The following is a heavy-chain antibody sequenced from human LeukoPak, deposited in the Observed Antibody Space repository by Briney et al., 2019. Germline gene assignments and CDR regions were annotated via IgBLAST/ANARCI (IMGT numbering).Heavy chain of an antibody. D-gene: IGHD4-17*01. Sequence: GGSLRLSCAASGFTFNIYEMIWVRRAPGKGLEWVPYSSSSGSTIYYADSVKRRFNISRDNAKNSLYLQMNSLRAEDTAVYYCARASDYGDYVARFDYWGQGTLVTVSS. CDR2: SSSSGSTI. V-gene: IGHV3-48*03. J-gene: IGHJ4*02. CDR3: ARASDYGDYVARFDY. CDR1: GFTFNIYE.